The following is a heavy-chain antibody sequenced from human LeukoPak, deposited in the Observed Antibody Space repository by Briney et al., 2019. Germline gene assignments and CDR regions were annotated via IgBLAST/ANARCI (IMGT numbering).Heavy chain of an antibody. Sequence: SVKVSCKASGGSFSNYAFSWVRQAPGQGLEWMGRITPIVDIATYIQKFQGRVTITANKFTSTAYMELSSLTSEDTAVYYCARGTLPRSSMDDFDYWGQGTLVTVSS. CDR1: GGSFSNYA. V-gene: IGHV1-69*04. D-gene: IGHD6-13*01. J-gene: IGHJ4*02. CDR2: ITPIVDIA. CDR3: ARGTLPRSSMDDFDY.